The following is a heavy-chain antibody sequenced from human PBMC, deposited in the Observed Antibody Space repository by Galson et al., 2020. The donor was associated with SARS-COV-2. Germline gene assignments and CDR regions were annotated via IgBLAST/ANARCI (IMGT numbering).Heavy chain of an antibody. J-gene: IGHJ4*02. CDR3: AKRHRDSSGFDY. CDR2: VSGSGSTT. V-gene: IGHV3-23*01. D-gene: IGHD3-22*01. CDR1: GFTFNNYA. Sequence: GGSLRLSCAASGFTFNNYAMNWLRQAPGKGLEWVSGVSGSGSTTYSAGSVKGRFTISRDNSQNTLYRQMNSLRAEDTAIYYCAKRHRDSSGFDYWGQGVRVTVSS.